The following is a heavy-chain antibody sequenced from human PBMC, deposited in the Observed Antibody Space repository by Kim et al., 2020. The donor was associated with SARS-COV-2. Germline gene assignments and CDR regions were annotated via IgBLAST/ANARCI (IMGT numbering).Heavy chain of an antibody. J-gene: IGHJ4*02. D-gene: IGHD6-19*01. V-gene: IGHV3-48*02. Sequence: YYADSVKGRFTISRDNANNSLYLQMNSLRDEDTAVYYCARDIAVAGDFDYWGQGTLVTVSS. CDR3: ARDIAVAGDFDY.